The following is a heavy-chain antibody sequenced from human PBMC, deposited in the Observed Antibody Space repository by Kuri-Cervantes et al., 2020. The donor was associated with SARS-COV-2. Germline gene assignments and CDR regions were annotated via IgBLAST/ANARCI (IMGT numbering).Heavy chain of an antibody. J-gene: IGHJ4*02. CDR2: IYYSGSA. D-gene: IGHD3-22*01. CDR1: GGSISNGSFY. V-gene: IGHV4-39*01. Sequence: GSLTLSCTVSGGSISNGSFYWGWIRQPPGRGLEWIGSIYYSGSAYYYPSLESRAIISLDTSNNQFSLQLSSVVAADTAVYYCARPDSSGYYFDYWGQGTLVTVSS. CDR3: ARPDSSGYYFDY.